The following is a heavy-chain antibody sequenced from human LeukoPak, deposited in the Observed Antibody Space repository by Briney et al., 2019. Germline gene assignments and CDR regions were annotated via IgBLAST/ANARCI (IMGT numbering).Heavy chain of an antibody. V-gene: IGHV3-48*04. CDR2: ISSSGSTI. Sequence: PGGSLRLSCAASGFTFSSYAMSWVRQAPGKGLEWVSYISSSGSTIYYADSVKGRFTISRDNAKNSLYLQMNSLRAEDTAVYYCAREGDFWSGYPPFGAFDIWGQGTMVTVSS. CDR1: GFTFSSYA. D-gene: IGHD3-3*01. CDR3: AREGDFWSGYPPFGAFDI. J-gene: IGHJ3*02.